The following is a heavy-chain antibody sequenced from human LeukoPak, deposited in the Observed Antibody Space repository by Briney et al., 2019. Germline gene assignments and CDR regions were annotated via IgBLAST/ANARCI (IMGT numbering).Heavy chain of an antibody. CDR1: GFTFSSYW. J-gene: IGHJ4*02. V-gene: IGHV3-74*01. CDR2: INSDGSST. D-gene: IGHD2-15*01. Sequence: GGSLRLSCAASGFTFSSYWMHWVRQAPAKGLVWVSRINSDGSSTSYADSVKGRFTISRDNAKNTLYLQMNSLRAEDSAVYYCVSSYCSGGSCYSASGYWGQGTLVTVSS. CDR3: VSSYCSGGSCYSASGY.